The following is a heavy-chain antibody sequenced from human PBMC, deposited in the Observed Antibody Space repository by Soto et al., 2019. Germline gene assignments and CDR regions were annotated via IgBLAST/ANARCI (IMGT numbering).Heavy chain of an antibody. Sequence: QVQLVQSGAEVKKPGSSVKVSCKASGDTFSFYSINWVRQAPGLGLEWMGRVNPILSMSNYAQRFQGRDTTTADKSTSTAYMELSGLRSEDTAMYYCATSYGSGYRAFDYWGQGALVTVSS. D-gene: IGHD3-10*01. CDR3: ATSYGSGYRAFDY. CDR1: GDTFSFYS. CDR2: VNPILSMS. V-gene: IGHV1-69*04. J-gene: IGHJ4*02.